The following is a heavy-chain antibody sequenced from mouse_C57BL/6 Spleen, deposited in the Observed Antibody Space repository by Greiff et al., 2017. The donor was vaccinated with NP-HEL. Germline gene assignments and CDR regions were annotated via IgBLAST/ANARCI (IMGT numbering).Heavy chain of an antibody. V-gene: IGHV5-12*01. J-gene: IGHJ4*01. CDR3: ARHNYGSSMYYAMDY. Sequence: EVQRVESGGGLVQPGGSLKLSCAASGFTFSDYYMYWVRQTPEKRLEWVAYISNGGGSTYYPDTVKGRFTISRDNAKNTLYLQMSRLKSEDTAMYYCARHNYGSSMYYAMDYWGQGTSVTVSS. CDR1: GFTFSDYY. D-gene: IGHD1-1*01. CDR2: ISNGGGST.